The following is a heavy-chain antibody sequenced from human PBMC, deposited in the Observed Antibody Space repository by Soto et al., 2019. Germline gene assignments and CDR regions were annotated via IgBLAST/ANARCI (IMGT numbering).Heavy chain of an antibody. J-gene: IGHJ4*02. CDR3: ARAEDIVLDLDY. Sequence: QVQLVESGGGVVQPGRSLRLSCAASGFTFSSYAMHWVRQAPGKGLEWVAVISYDGSNKYYADSVKGRFTISRDNSKNTLYVQMNSLRAEGTAVYYCARAEDIVLDLDYWGQGTLVTVSS. CDR2: ISYDGSNK. D-gene: IGHD2-2*01. CDR1: GFTFSSYA. V-gene: IGHV3-30-3*01.